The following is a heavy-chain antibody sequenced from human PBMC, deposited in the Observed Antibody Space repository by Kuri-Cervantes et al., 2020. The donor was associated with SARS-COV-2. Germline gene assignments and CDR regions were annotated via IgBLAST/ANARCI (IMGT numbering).Heavy chain of an antibody. CDR1: GGSISSGDYY. CDR2: IYYSGST. Sequence: SETLSLTCTVSGGSISSGDYYWSWIRQPPGKGLEWIGYIYYSGSTYYNPSLKSRVTISVDTSKNQFSLKLSSVTAADTAVYYCARRAGYYYFDYWGQGTLVTVSS. D-gene: IGHD3-9*01. J-gene: IGHJ4*02. V-gene: IGHV4-30-4*08. CDR3: ARRAGYYYFDY.